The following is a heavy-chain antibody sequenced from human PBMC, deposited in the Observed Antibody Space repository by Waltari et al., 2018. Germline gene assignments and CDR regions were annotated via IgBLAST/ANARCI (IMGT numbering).Heavy chain of an antibody. CDR2: VDPEDGET. V-gene: IGHV1-69-2*01. CDR3: ATGLYYYDSSGYYPFDY. Sequence: EVQLVQSGAEVKKPGATVKISCKASGYTFTDYYMHWVQQAPGKGLEWMGRVDPEDGETIYAEKFQGRVTITADTSTDTAYMELSSLRSEDTAVYYCATGLYYYDSSGYYPFDYWGQGTLVTVSS. CDR1: GYTFTDYY. D-gene: IGHD3-22*01. J-gene: IGHJ4*02.